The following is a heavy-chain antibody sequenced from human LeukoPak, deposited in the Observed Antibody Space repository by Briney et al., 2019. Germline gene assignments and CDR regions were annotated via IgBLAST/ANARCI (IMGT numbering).Heavy chain of an antibody. D-gene: IGHD3-10*01. V-gene: IGHV3-20*04. Sequence: GRSLRLSCAASGFTFSTYGMSWVRQAPGKGLEWVSGINWNGGSTGYADSVKGRFTISRDNAKNSLYLQMNSLRAEDTALYYCARECVIGELVLIRSYYYYMDVWGKGTTVTVSS. CDR2: INWNGGST. J-gene: IGHJ6*03. CDR3: ARECVIGELVLIRSYYYYMDV. CDR1: GFTFSTYG.